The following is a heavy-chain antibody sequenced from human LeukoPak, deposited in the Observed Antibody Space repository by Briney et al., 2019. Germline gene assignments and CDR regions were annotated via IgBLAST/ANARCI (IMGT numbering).Heavy chain of an antibody. CDR2: IYHSGST. Sequence: PSQTLSLTCTVSGGSISSGGYYWSWIRQPPGKGLEWIGYIYHSGSTYYNPSLKSRVTISVDRSKNQFSLKLSSVTAADTAVYYCARGVVPPWYFDLWGRGTLVTVSS. D-gene: IGHD3-3*01. CDR3: ARGVVPPWYFDL. J-gene: IGHJ2*01. CDR1: GGSISSGGYY. V-gene: IGHV4-30-2*01.